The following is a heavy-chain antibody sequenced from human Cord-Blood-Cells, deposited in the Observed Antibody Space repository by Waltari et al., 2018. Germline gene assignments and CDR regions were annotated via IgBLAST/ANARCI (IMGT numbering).Heavy chain of an antibody. D-gene: IGHD7-27*01. CDR1: GGSFSGYY. Sequence: QVQLQQWGAGLLKPSETLSLTCAVYGGSFSGYYWSWIRQPPGKGLEWIGEINHSGSTNYNPSLKSRVTISVDPSKNQFSLKLSSVTAADTAVYYCARRNWGWCAFDIWGQGTMVTDSS. CDR2: INHSGST. V-gene: IGHV4-34*01. CDR3: ARRNWGWCAFDI. J-gene: IGHJ3*02.